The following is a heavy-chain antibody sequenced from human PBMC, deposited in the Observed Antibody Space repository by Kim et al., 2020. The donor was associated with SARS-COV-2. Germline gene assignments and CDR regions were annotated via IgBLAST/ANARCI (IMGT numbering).Heavy chain of an antibody. Sequence: KGRFTSSRDNSKNTLYLQMNSLRAEDTAVYYCAKEYYEFWSGYYIIGMDVWGQGTTVTVSS. V-gene: IGHV3-23*01. CDR3: AKEYYEFWSGYYIIGMDV. D-gene: IGHD3-3*01. J-gene: IGHJ6*02.